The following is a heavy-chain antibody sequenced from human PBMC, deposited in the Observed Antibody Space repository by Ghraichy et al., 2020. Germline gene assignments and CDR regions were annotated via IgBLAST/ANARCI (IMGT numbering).Heavy chain of an antibody. CDR2: IIPILGIA. J-gene: IGHJ5*02. CDR1: GGTFSSYA. Sequence: SVKVSCKASGGTFSSYAISWVRQAPGQGLEWMGRIIPILGIANYAQKFQGRVTITADKSTSTAYMELSSLRSEDTAVYYCARSLGYCSSTSCYAGNWFDPWGQGTLVTVSS. V-gene: IGHV1-69*04. D-gene: IGHD2-2*01. CDR3: ARSLGYCSSTSCYAGNWFDP.